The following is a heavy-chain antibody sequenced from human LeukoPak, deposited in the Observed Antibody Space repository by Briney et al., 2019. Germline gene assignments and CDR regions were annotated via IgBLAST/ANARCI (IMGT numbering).Heavy chain of an antibody. J-gene: IGHJ4*02. D-gene: IGHD6-13*01. Sequence: GGSLRLSCAASGFTVSSNHMSWVRQAPGKGLEWVSVIYSGGSTYYADSVKGRFTISRDNSKNTLYLQMNSLRAEDTAVYYCARVYSSRAIDYWGQGTLVTVSS. CDR2: IYSGGST. CDR3: ARVYSSRAIDY. V-gene: IGHV3-53*01. CDR1: GFTVSSNH.